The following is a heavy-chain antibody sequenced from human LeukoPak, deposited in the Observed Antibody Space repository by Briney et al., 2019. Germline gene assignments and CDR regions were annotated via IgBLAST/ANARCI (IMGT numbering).Heavy chain of an antibody. CDR1: GFTFSAYA. Sequence: GGSLRLSCAASGFTFSAYAISGVRQAPGKGLEWVSAISGSGGITYYADSVKGRFTISRGYSKNTLYLQMNSLRAEDTAVYYCAKHDPRRVVITNWFDPWGQGTLATVSS. V-gene: IGHV3-23*01. CDR3: AKHDPRRVVITNWFDP. J-gene: IGHJ5*02. CDR2: ISGSGGIT. D-gene: IGHD3-22*01.